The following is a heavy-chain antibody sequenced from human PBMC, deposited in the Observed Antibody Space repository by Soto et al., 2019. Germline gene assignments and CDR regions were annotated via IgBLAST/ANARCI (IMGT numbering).Heavy chain of an antibody. CDR3: ASVETQRYYYGMDV. Sequence: QVQLVQSGAEVKKPGSSVKVSCKASGGTFSSYAISWVRQAPGQGLEWMGGIIPIFGTADYAQKFQGRVTITADESTSTAYRELSRLRSEDTAVYYCASVETQRYYYGMDVWGQGTTVTVSS. CDR1: GGTFSSYA. CDR2: IIPIFGTA. D-gene: IGHD2-15*01. V-gene: IGHV1-69*12. J-gene: IGHJ6*02.